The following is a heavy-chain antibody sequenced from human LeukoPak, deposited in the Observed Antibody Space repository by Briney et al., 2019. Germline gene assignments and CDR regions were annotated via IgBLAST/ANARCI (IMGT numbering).Heavy chain of an antibody. J-gene: IGHJ4*02. CDR3: ARGAAATY. CDR1: GGSISSYY. V-gene: IGHV4-59*01. D-gene: IGHD6-13*01. CDR2: IYYSGST. Sequence: SQTLSLTCTVSGGSISSYYWSWIRQPPGKGLEWIGYIYYSGSTNYNPSLKSRVTISVDTSKNQFSLKLSSVTAADTAVYYCARGAAATYWGQGTLVTVSS.